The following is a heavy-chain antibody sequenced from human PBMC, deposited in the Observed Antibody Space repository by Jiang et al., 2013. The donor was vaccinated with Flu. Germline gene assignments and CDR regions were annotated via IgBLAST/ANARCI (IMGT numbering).Heavy chain of an antibody. D-gene: IGHD4-23*01. J-gene: IGHJ4*02. Sequence: QLLESGGGFMRPGESLRLSCVASGFGIGGNAMSWVRQAPGKGLEWVSAINGGNDDTHYADSVKGRFTISRDISRNTLYLQMSSLRADDTAVYYCAKDILRWAFDYWGQGIRVTVSS. V-gene: IGHV3-23*01. CDR2: INGGNDDT. CDR3: AKDILRWAFDY. CDR1: GFGIGGNA.